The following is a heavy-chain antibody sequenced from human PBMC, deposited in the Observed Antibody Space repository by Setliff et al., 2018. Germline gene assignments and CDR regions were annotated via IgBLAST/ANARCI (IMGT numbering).Heavy chain of an antibody. CDR1: GGTFSSYA. D-gene: IGHD6-19*01. J-gene: IGHJ1*01. V-gene: IGHV1-69*13. Sequence: VKVSCKASGGTFSSYAISWVRQAPGQGLEWMGGIIPIFGTANYAQKFQGRVTITADESTSTAYMELSSLRSEDTAVYYCARDPWQWLTTFTSAEYFQHWGQGTLVTVSS. CDR2: IIPIFGTA. CDR3: ARDPWQWLTTFTSAEYFQH.